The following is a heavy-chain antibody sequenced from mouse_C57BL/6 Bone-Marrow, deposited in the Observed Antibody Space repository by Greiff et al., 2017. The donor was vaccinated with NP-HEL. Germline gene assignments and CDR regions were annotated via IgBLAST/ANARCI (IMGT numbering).Heavy chain of an antibody. CDR1: GFNIKDDY. D-gene: IGHD1-1*01. V-gene: IGHV14-4*01. CDR3: TTGGSSPYAMDY. Sequence: VQLQQSGAELVRPGASVKLSCTVSGFNIKDDYMHWVKQRPEQGLEWIGWIDPENGATEYASKFPGKATITADTSSHTAYLQLSSLTSEDTAVDYCTTGGSSPYAMDYWGQGTSVTVSS. J-gene: IGHJ4*01. CDR2: IDPENGAT.